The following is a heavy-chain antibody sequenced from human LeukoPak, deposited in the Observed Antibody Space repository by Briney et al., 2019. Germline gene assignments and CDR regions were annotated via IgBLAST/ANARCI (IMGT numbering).Heavy chain of an antibody. Sequence: TGGSLRLSCAASGFTFSSYAMSWVRQTPEKGLEWVSGISGSGGSTSYTDSVKGRFTISRDNSKNTLYLQMNSLRAEDTAVYYCARTGILRFLEQPWSAGMDVWGQGTTVTVSS. J-gene: IGHJ6*02. CDR3: ARTGILRFLEQPWSAGMDV. D-gene: IGHD3-3*01. CDR2: ISGSGGST. CDR1: GFTFSSYA. V-gene: IGHV3-23*01.